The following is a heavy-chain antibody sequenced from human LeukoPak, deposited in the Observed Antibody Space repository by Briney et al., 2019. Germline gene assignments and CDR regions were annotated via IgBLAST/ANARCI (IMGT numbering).Heavy chain of an antibody. CDR1: GYTFTSYD. Sequence: ASVKVSCKASGYTFTSYDINWVRQATGQGLEWMGWMNPNSGNTGYAQKFQARVTMTRNTSISTAYMELSSLRSEDTAVYYCARGTRGTLGYCSGGGCYSFFYWGQGTLVTVSS. CDR3: ARGTRGTLGYCSGGGCYSFFY. CDR2: MNPNSGNT. J-gene: IGHJ4*02. D-gene: IGHD2-15*01. V-gene: IGHV1-8*01.